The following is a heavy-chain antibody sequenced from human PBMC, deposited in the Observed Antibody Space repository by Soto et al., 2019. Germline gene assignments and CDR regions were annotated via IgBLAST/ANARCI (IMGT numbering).Heavy chain of an antibody. V-gene: IGHV3-33*01. CDR2: IWYDGSNK. CDR1: GFTFSSYG. D-gene: IGHD2-2*01. Sequence: GGSLRLSCAASGFTFSSYGMHWVRQAPGKGLEWVAVIWYDGSNKYYADSVKGRFTISRDNSKNTLYLQMNSLRAEDTAVYYCARDVYCISTSCSVGPFDYWGQGTLVTVSS. CDR3: ARDVYCISTSCSVGPFDY. J-gene: IGHJ4*02.